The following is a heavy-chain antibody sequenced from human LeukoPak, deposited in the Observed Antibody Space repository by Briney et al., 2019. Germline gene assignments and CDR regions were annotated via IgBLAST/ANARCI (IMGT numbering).Heavy chain of an antibody. Sequence: GGSLRLYCAASGFTFSSYSMNLVRQAPGKGLEWVSYISSSSSTIYYADSVKGRFTISRDNAKNSLYLQMNSLRAEDTAVYYCAREKDFWSGYYFDYWGQGTLVTVSS. CDR3: AREKDFWSGYYFDY. D-gene: IGHD3-3*01. CDR2: ISSSSSTI. CDR1: GFTFSSYS. V-gene: IGHV3-48*04. J-gene: IGHJ4*02.